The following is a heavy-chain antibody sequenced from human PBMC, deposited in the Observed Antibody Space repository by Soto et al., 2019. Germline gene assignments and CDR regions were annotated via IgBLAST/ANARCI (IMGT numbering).Heavy chain of an antibody. V-gene: IGHV3-23*01. CDR2: ISGSGGST. CDR3: AKEYRLNYDFWSGYYWGMDV. D-gene: IGHD3-3*01. Sequence: GSLRLSCAASGFTFRSYAMSWVRQAPGKGLEWVSAISGSGGSTYYADSVKGRFTISRDNSKNTLYLQMNSLRAEDTAVYYCAKEYRLNYDFWSGYYWGMDVWGQGTTVTVSS. J-gene: IGHJ6*02. CDR1: GFTFRSYA.